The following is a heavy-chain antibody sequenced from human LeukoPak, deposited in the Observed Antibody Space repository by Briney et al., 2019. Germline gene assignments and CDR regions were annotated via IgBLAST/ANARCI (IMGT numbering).Heavy chain of an antibody. D-gene: IGHD3-22*01. CDR2: TYYSGST. V-gene: IGHV4-59*01. Sequence: SETLSLTCTDSGGSISSYYWSWIRQPPGKGLEWIGYTYYSGSTNYNPSLKSRVTISVDTSKNQFSLKLSSVTAADTAVYYCARVPPDSSGYYGAFDTWGQGTMVTVSS. CDR3: ARVPPDSSGYYGAFDT. CDR1: GGSISSYY. J-gene: IGHJ3*02.